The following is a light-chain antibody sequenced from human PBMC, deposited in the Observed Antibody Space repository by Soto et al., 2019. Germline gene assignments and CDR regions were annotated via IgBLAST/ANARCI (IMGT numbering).Light chain of an antibody. CDR3: QSYGSSLSVLYV. J-gene: IGLJ1*01. V-gene: IGLV1-40*01. CDR1: NSNIGAGYD. CDR2: GNS. Sequence: QSVLTQPPSVSGAPGQRVTISCTGSNSNIGAGYDVHWYQQLPGTAPKLLIYGNSNRPSGVPDRFSGSKSVTSASLAITGLQAEDEADYYCQSYGSSLSVLYVFGTGTKVTVL.